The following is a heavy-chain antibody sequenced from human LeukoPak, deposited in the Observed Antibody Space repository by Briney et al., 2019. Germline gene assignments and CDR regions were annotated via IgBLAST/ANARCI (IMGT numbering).Heavy chain of an antibody. V-gene: IGHV1-69*04. CDR3: AKAPTGRGYYYGMDV. J-gene: IGHJ6*02. D-gene: IGHD3-10*01. CDR2: IIPILGIA. Sequence: SVKVSCKASGGTFSSYAISWVRQAPGQGLEWTGRIIPILGIANYAQKFQGRVTITADKSTSTAYMELSSLRSEDTAVYYCAKAPTGRGYYYGMDVWGQGTTATVSS. CDR1: GGTFSSYA.